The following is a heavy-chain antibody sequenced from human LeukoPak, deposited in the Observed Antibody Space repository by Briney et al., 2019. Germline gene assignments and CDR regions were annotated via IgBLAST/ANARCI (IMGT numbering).Heavy chain of an antibody. CDR1: GFSVSSNY. J-gene: IGHJ6*02. V-gene: IGHV3-66*01. Sequence: GGSLRLSCVASGFSVSSNYMNWVRQAPGKGLEWVSAIYSGGSADYADSVKGRFTISRDNSKNTAYLQVNSLRAEDTAVYYCARVNSGYYGMDVWGQGTTVTVSS. CDR3: ARVNSGYYGMDV. CDR2: IYSGGSA. D-gene: IGHD4-23*01.